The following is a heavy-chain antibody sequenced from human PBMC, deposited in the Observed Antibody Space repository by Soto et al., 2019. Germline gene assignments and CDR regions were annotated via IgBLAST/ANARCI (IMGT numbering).Heavy chain of an antibody. CDR2: IYTSGST. Sequence: PSETLSLTCTVSGGSISKYYWSWIRQPAGKGLEWIGRIYTSGSTDYNPSLKSRVTISIDTSKNQFSLKVTSMTAADTAVYYCARERREKIHDGYDIDYWGQGTLVTVSS. CDR3: ARERREKIHDGYDIDY. V-gene: IGHV4-4*07. CDR1: GGSISKYY. J-gene: IGHJ4*02. D-gene: IGHD5-12*01.